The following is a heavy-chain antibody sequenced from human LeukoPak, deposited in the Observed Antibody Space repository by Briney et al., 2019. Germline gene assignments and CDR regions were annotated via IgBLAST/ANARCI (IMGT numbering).Heavy chain of an antibody. CDR1: GFTFINAW. J-gene: IGHJ4*02. CDR2: IRSTTNGGTP. V-gene: IGHV3-15*01. Sequence: GGSLRLSCAASGFTFINAWMTWVRQAPGKGLEWVGRIRSTTNGGTPDHATPVKGRFTISRDDSKNTLYLQMNSLKTEDTAVYYCTSGVGTLDYWGQGALVTVPS. CDR3: TSGVGTLDY. D-gene: IGHD1-14*01.